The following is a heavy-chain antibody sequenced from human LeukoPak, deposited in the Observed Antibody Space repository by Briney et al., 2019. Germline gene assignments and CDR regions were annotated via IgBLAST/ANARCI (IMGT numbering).Heavy chain of an antibody. CDR3: ARVTCSGGSCYFDY. V-gene: IGHV3-21*01. J-gene: IGHJ4*02. D-gene: IGHD2-15*01. CDR2: ISSSSSYI. CDR1: GFTFSSYS. Sequence: GGSLRLSCAASGFTFSSYSMNWVRQAPGKGLEWVSSISSSSSYIYYADSVKGRFTISRDNAKNSLYLQMNSLRAEDTAVYYCARVTCSGGSCYFDYWGQGTLVTVSS.